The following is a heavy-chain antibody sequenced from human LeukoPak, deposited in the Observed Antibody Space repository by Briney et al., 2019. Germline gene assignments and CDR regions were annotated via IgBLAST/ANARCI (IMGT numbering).Heavy chain of an antibody. CDR1: GYSFTSYW. Sequence: GESLKISCKGSGYSFTSYWIGWVRQMPGKGLEWMGIIYPGDSDTRYSPSFQGQVTISADKSIRPAYLQWSSLKASDTAMYYCAILGATTPPYFDLWGRGTLVTVSS. D-gene: IGHD1-26*01. CDR2: IYPGDSDT. CDR3: AILGATTPPYFDL. V-gene: IGHV5-51*01. J-gene: IGHJ2*01.